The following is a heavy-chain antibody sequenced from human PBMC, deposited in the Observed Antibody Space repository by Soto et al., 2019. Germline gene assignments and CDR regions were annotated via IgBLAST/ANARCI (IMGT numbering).Heavy chain of an antibody. CDR1: GYTFTGYY. D-gene: IGHD5-18*01. Sequence: ASVKVSCKASGYTFTGYYIHWVRQAPGQGLEWMGWINPNSGGTNYAQKFQGRVTMTRDTSISTAYMELSRLRSDDTAVYYCARDGGGYSYGSLLTWGQGTRVTVXS. CDR3: ARDGGGYSYGSLLT. V-gene: IGHV1-2*02. J-gene: IGHJ5*02. CDR2: INPNSGGT.